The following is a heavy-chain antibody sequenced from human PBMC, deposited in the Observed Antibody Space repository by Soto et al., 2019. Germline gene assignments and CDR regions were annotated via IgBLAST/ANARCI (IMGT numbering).Heavy chain of an antibody. J-gene: IGHJ4*02. CDR2: IYYSGST. Sequence: SETLSLTCTFSGCSISSYYWIWIRQPPGKGLEWIGYIYYSGSTNYNPSLKSRVTISVDTSKNQFSLKLSSVTAADTAVYYCARDSPSDSSSWYLDYWGQGTLVTVSS. D-gene: IGHD6-13*01. CDR1: GCSISSYY. CDR3: ARDSPSDSSSWYLDY. V-gene: IGHV4-59*01.